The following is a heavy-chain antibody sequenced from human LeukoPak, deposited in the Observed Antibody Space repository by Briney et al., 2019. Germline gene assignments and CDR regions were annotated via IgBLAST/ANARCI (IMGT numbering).Heavy chain of an antibody. D-gene: IGHD2-15*01. CDR1: GFTFSSYW. CDR2: INSDGSTT. V-gene: IGHV3-74*01. Sequence: QTGGSLRLSCAASGFTFSSYWMHWVRQAPGKGLVWVSRINSDGSTTNYADSVKGRFTISRDNAENTLYLQMNSLRVEDTAVYYCARRVSATLWFDPWGQGTLVTVSS. J-gene: IGHJ5*02. CDR3: ARRVSATLWFDP.